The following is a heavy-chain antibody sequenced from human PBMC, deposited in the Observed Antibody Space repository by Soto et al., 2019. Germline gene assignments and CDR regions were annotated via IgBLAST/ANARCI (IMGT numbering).Heavy chain of an antibody. CDR2: IIPIFGTA. D-gene: IGHD3-16*02. CDR3: ARDLVDYVWGSYRFDY. CDR1: GGTFSSYA. Sequence: QVQLVQSGAEVKKPGSSVKVSCKASGGTFSSYAISWVRQAPGQGLEWMGGIIPIFGTANYAQKFQGRVTITADESTSTAYMELSSLRSADTAVYYCARDLVDYVWGSYRFDYWGQGTLVTVSS. V-gene: IGHV1-69*12. J-gene: IGHJ4*02.